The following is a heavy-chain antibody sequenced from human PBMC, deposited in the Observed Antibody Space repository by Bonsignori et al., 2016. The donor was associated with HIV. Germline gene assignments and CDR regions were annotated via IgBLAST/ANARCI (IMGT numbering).Heavy chain of an antibody. J-gene: IGHJ4*02. CDR3: AKDGIYDYVWGSYRYNTLFDY. V-gene: IGHV3-23*01. CDR2: ISGSGGST. D-gene: IGHD3-16*02. Sequence: VRQAPGKGLEWVSAISGSGGSTYYADSVKGRFTISRDNSKNTLYLQMNSLRAEDTAVYYCAKDGIYDYVWGSYRYNTLFDYWGQGTLVTVSS.